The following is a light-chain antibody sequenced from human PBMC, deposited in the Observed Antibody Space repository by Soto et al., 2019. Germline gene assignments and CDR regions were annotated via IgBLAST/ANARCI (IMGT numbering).Light chain of an antibody. V-gene: IGKV1-5*03. CDR1: QSISTW. Sequence: IQMTQSPSTLSASVGARGTFTCRASQSISTWFAWYQQKPGKAPKLLIYKASTLEVGVPSRFSGSGSGTEFTLTINTLQPAYFATSYCQQYNSYPWTFGQGTRV. CDR2: KAS. CDR3: QQYNSYPWT. J-gene: IGKJ1*01.